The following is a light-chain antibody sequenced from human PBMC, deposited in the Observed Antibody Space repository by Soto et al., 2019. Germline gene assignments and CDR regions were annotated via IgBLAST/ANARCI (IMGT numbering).Light chain of an antibody. V-gene: IGLV2-11*01. Sequence: QSVLTQPRSVSGSPGQSVTISCSGTSSDVGGYDYVSWYQHYPGKAPKLVIYDVSQRPSGVPDRFSGSKSGNTASLTITGLQTEDEADYYCCSYAGSSTWVFGGGTKVTVL. CDR2: DVS. J-gene: IGLJ3*02. CDR3: CSYAGSSTWV. CDR1: SSDVGGYDY.